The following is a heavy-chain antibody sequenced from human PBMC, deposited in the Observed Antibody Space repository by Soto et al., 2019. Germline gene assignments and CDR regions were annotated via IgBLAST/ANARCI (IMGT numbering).Heavy chain of an antibody. J-gene: IGHJ5*02. V-gene: IGHV5-10-1*01. D-gene: IGHD1-1*01. CDR2: IDPMDSQT. CDR1: AFRLTSHW. Sequence: GESLKISCKSSAFRLTSHWISWVRQVPGKGLEWMGRIDPMDSQTSYNPSFEGHVVMSVDKSINISYLQWSALEAADTALYFCARHDTTGGWFDELDLWGQGTLVTVSS. CDR3: ARHDTTGGWFDELDL.